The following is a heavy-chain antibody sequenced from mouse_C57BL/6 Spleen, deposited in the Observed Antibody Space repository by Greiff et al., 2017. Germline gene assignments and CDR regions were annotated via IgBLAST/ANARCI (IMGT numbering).Heavy chain of an antibody. CDR3: ARPAQATGYAMDY. CDR1: GYTFTSYW. CDR2: IDPSDSYT. J-gene: IGHJ4*01. Sequence: QVQLQQPGAELVMPGASVKLSCKASGYTFTSYWMHWVKQRPGQGLEWIGEIDPSDSYTNYNQKFKGKSTLTVDKSSSTAYMQLSSLTSEDSAVYYCARPAQATGYAMDYWGQGTSGTVSS. V-gene: IGHV1-69*01. D-gene: IGHD3-2*02.